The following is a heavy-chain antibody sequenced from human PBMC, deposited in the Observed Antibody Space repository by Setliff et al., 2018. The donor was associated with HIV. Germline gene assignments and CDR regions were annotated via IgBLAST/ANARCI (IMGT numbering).Heavy chain of an antibody. J-gene: IGHJ4*02. CDR3: ARRIYGNNPYFDY. CDR2: IYSSGNT. CDR1: GGSIRSDSYY. V-gene: IGHV4-61*02. D-gene: IGHD4-17*01. Sequence: SETLSLTCTVSGGSIRSDSYYWTWIRQPAGEGLEWIGRIYSSGNTNYNPSLESRVTISVDTSKNQFSLKLSSVTAADTAIYYCARRIYGNNPYFDYWSQGTLVTVSS.